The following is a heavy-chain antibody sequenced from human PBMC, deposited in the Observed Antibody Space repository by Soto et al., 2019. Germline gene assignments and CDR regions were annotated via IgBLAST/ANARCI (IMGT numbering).Heavy chain of an antibody. CDR1: GGTFRSYT. J-gene: IGHJ4*02. V-gene: IGHV1-69*02. Sequence: QVQLVQSGAEVKKPGSSVKVSCKASGGTFRSYTISWVRQAPGQGLEWMGRIIPILGIANYAQKFQGRVTITADKSTSTAYMELSSLRSEDTAVYYCARGEAVAGRGTMLDYWGQGTLVTVSS. D-gene: IGHD6-19*01. CDR2: IIPILGIA. CDR3: ARGEAVAGRGTMLDY.